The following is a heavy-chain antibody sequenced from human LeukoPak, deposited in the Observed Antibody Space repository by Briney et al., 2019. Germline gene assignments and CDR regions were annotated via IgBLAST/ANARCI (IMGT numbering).Heavy chain of an antibody. CDR3: ARSAMAPFDY. CDR2: SRNKGNSYST. V-gene: IGHV3-72*01. CDR1: GFTFSSHW. D-gene: IGHD2-8*01. J-gene: IGHJ4*02. Sequence: TGGSLRLSCAASGFTFSSHWMSWVRQAPGKGLEWVGRSRNKGNSYSTDHAASVKGRFTISRDESKNSLYLQMNSLQTEDTGVYYCARSAMAPFDYWGQGTLVTVSS.